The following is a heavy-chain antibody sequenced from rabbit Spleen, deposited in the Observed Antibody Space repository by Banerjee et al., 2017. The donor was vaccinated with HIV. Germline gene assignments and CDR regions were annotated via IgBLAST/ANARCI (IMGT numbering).Heavy chain of an antibody. CDR3: ARDLAGVIGWNFGW. D-gene: IGHD4-1*01. J-gene: IGHJ4*01. CDR1: GLDFSSSDW. Sequence: QSLEESGGDLVKPGASLTLTCTASGLDFSSSDWICWVRQAPGKGLEWIASIYTGSSGRTYYASWAKGRFTISKTSSTTVTLQMTSLTAADTATYFCARDLAGVIGWNFGWWGQGTLVTVS. V-gene: IGHV1S40*01. CDR2: IYTGSSGRT.